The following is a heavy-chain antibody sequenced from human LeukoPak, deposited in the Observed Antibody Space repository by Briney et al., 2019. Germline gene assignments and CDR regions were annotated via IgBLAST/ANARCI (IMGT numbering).Heavy chain of an antibody. Sequence: GGSLRPSCAASGFTFSSYWMTWVRQAPGKGLEWVANIKLDVSETYYVDSVRGRFTISRDNTKNSLYLQMDSLRAEDTAVYYCARDSDTTYSSGWHKYFQHWGQGTLVTVSS. CDR3: ARDSDTTYSSGWHKYFQH. D-gene: IGHD6-19*01. J-gene: IGHJ1*01. V-gene: IGHV3-7*01. CDR2: IKLDVSET. CDR1: GFTFSSYW.